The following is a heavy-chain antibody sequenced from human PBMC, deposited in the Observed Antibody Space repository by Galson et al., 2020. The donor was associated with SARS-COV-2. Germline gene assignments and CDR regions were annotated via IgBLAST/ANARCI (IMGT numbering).Heavy chain of an antibody. CDR1: GFTFGDYA. J-gene: IGHJ4*02. CDR2: IRRKANGGTT. D-gene: IGHD1-7*01. V-gene: IGHV3-49*03. Sequence: GGSLRLSCTASGFTFGDYALSWFRQAPGKGLEWLGFIRRKANGGTTEYAASVKGRFTISRDDSKSIAYLQMNSLKSEDTAVYYCTRGGQGQLELEDYFDYWGQGTLVTVSS. CDR3: TRGGQGQLELEDYFDY.